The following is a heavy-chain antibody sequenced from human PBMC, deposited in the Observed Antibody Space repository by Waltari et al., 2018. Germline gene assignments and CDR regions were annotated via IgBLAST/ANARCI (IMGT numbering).Heavy chain of an antibody. Sequence: QVQLQESGPGLVKPSETLSLTCAVSGYSISSGYYWGWIRQPPGKGLEWIGSIYHSGSTYYNPSLKSRVTISVDTSKNQFSLKLSSVTAADTAVYYCAIYSSVYYFDYWGQGTLVTVSS. CDR1: GYSISSGYY. V-gene: IGHV4-38-2*01. CDR3: AIYSSVYYFDY. J-gene: IGHJ4*02. D-gene: IGHD6-19*01. CDR2: IYHSGST.